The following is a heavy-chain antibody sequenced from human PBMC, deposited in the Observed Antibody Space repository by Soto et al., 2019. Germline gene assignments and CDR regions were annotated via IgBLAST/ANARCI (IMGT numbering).Heavy chain of an antibody. CDR1: GGTFSSYA. CDR2: IIPIFGTA. J-gene: IGHJ6*02. V-gene: IGHV1-69*13. CDR3: ARVFSVRGVVISSDYYYGMDV. Sequence: ASVKVSCKASGGTFSSYAISWVRQAPGQGLEWMGGIIPIFGTANYAQKFQGRVTITADESTSTAYMELSSLRSEDTAVYYCARVFSVRGVVISSDYYYGMDVWGQGTTVTVSS. D-gene: IGHD3-3*01.